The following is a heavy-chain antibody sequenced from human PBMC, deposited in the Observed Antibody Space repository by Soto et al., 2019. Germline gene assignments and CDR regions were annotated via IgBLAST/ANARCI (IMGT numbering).Heavy chain of an antibody. CDR2: MYYSGSI. D-gene: IGHD3-9*01. J-gene: IGHJ4*02. Sequence: QLQLQESGPGLVKPSETLSLTCTVSGGSISSSSYYWGWIRQPPGKGLEWIGSMYYSGSIYHNPSLKSRVTISVDTSKNQFSLKMSSVTAADTAVYYCARHVRYLDWLPSYFDYWGQGTLVTVSS. CDR3: ARHVRYLDWLPSYFDY. CDR1: GGSISSSSYY. V-gene: IGHV4-39*01.